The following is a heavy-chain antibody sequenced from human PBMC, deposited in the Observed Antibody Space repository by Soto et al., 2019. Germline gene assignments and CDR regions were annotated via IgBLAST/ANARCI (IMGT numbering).Heavy chain of an antibody. CDR3: AAGGYCTTDVCYKAFDP. D-gene: IGHD2-8*01. J-gene: IGHJ5*02. V-gene: IGHV1-58*01. CDR1: GFTFTSSA. Sequence: QMQLVQSGPEVKKPGTSVKVSCKASGFTFTSSAVQWVRQARGQRLEWIGWIVVGSGNTNYAQKFQERVTITRDMSTSTAYMELSSLRSEDRAGYYCAAGGYCTTDVCYKAFDPWGQGTLVTVSS. CDR2: IVVGSGNT.